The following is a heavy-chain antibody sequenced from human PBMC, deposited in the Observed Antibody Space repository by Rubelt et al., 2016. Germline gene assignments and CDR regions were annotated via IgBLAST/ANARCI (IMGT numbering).Heavy chain of an antibody. CDR2: IYTSGST. CDR1: GGSISSYY. D-gene: IGHD3-3*01. V-gene: IGHV4-4*07. Sequence: QVQLQESGPGLVKPSETLSLTCTVSGGSISSYYWSWIRQPAGKGLEWIGRIYTSGSTNYNPSVTVGVTSSVYTSKNQFSLNLSSVTAADTAVYYCARAPYYDFWSGYYPVDIWGQGTMVTVSS. J-gene: IGHJ3*02. CDR3: ARAPYYDFWSGYYPVDI.